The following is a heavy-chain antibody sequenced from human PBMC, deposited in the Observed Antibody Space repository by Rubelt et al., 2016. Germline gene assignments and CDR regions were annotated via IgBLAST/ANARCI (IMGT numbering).Heavy chain of an antibody. Sequence: QVQLQQWGAGLLKPSETLSLTCAVYGGSFSGYYWSWIRQPPGKGLEWIGYIYYSGSTNYNPSLKSRVTISVDTAKNQFSLKLSSVTAADTAVYYCASDYDSSGYYFLWGQGTLVTVSS. J-gene: IGHJ4*02. D-gene: IGHD3-22*01. CDR3: ASDYDSSGYYFL. CDR2: IYYSGST. V-gene: IGHV4-34*11. CDR1: GGSFSGYY.